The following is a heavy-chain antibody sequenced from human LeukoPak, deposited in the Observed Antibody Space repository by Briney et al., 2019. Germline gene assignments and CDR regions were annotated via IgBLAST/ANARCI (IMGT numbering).Heavy chain of an antibody. Sequence: SETLSLTCTVSGGSISSYYWSWIRQPAGKGLEWIGRIYTSGSTNYNPSLKSRVTISVDKSKNQFSLKLSSVTAADTAVYYCTRAPSSSSSLPNWFDPWGQGTLVTVSS. J-gene: IGHJ5*02. CDR2: IYTSGST. CDR1: GGSISSYY. CDR3: TRAPSSSSSLPNWFDP. D-gene: IGHD6-13*01. V-gene: IGHV4-4*07.